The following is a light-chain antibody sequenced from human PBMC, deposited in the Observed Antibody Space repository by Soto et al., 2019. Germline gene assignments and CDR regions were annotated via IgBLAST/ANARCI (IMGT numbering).Light chain of an antibody. CDR2: DAS. CDR1: ESIRTW. Sequence: DIQLTQSPSTLSASIGDRVTITCRASESIRTWLAWYQQKPGKVPKLLIYDASNLGSGVPSRVSGSGSGTDFTLTISSLQPDDFATYYCQQYNSSLTTFGQGTKVDI. CDR3: QQYNSSLTT. V-gene: IGKV1-5*01. J-gene: IGKJ1*01.